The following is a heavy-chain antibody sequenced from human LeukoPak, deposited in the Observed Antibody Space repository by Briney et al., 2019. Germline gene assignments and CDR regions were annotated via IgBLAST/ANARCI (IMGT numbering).Heavy chain of an antibody. J-gene: IGHJ4*02. CDR2: IKQDGSEK. CDR3: ARGRIGDY. Sequence: GGSLRLSCAASGFTFSNYWMSWVHQAPGKGLEWVANIKQDGSEKYYVDSVKGRFTISRDNAKNSLYLQMNSLRAEDTAVYYCARGRIGDYWGQGTLVTVCS. V-gene: IGHV3-7*01. CDR1: GFTFSNYW.